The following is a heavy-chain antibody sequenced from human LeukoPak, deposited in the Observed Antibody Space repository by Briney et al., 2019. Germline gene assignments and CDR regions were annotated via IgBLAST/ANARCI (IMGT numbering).Heavy chain of an antibody. V-gene: IGHV4-39*07. CDR1: GGSISSGNYY. Sequence: PSETLSLTCTVSGGSISSGNYYWGWIRQPPGKGLDWIASIHYSGTTYYNPSLKSRVTISVDTSKNQFSLRLSSVTAADTAVYFCARVLSSSWYRTLTAYYFDYWGQGTLVTVSS. CDR3: ARVLSSSWYRTLTAYYFDY. CDR2: IHYSGTT. J-gene: IGHJ4*02. D-gene: IGHD6-13*01.